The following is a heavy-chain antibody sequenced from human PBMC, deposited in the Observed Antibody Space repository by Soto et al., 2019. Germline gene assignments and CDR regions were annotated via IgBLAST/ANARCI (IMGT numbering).Heavy chain of an antibody. V-gene: IGHV3-21*01. J-gene: IGHJ4*02. CDR1: GFTFSSYS. D-gene: IGHD4-17*01. CDR2: ISSSSYI. Sequence: PGGSLRLSCAASGFTFSSYSMNWVRQAPGKGLEWVSSISSSSYIYYADSVKGRFTIPRDNAKNSLYLQMNSLRAEDTAVYYCARVGWPDYGGLLIWGQGTLVTVSS. CDR3: ARVGWPDYGGLLI.